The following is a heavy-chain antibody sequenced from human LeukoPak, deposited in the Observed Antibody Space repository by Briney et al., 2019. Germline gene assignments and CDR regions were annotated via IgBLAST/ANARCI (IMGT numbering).Heavy chain of an antibody. J-gene: IGHJ4*02. CDR2: INQDGTNQ. CDR3: SRSLDY. Sequence: PGGSLRLSCVASGFPFSGYWMDWVRQAPGKGMEWVANINQDGTNQYYAASVKGRFSISRDNAKNSLYLQLYSLRAEDTGVYYCSRSLDYLGQGALVTVSS. CDR1: GFPFSGYW. V-gene: IGHV3-7*01.